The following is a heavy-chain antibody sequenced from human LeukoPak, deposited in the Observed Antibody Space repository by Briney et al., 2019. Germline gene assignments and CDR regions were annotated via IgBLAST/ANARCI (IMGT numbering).Heavy chain of an antibody. Sequence: HPGGSLRLSCAASGFTFNRDSMNWVRRAPGKGLEWIDSVRGRFTISRDNARNSLYLQMHSLRAEDTAVYYCVRDNPRCCGVVPANIDDYWGQGTLVTVSS. CDR1: GFTFNRDS. CDR3: VRDNPRCCGVVPANIDDY. D-gene: IGHD2-15*01. J-gene: IGHJ4*02. V-gene: IGHV3-48*01.